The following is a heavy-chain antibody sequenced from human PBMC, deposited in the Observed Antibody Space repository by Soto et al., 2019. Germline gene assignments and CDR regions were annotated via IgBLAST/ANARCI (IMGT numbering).Heavy chain of an antibody. CDR2: IHHSGST. V-gene: IGHV4-4*02. CDR3: ARQPYSYYAIDV. Sequence: QVQLQESGPGLVKPSGTLSLTCAVSGGSISSTNWWSWVRQPPGKGLEWIGEIHHSGSTNYNPSLKSRVPISIDKSKNQFSLKLSSVTAADTAVYYCARQPYSYYAIDVWGQGTTVTVSS. J-gene: IGHJ6*02. CDR1: GGSISSTNW.